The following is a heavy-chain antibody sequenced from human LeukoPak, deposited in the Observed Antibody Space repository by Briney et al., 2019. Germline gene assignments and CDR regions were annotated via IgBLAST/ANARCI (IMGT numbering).Heavy chain of an antibody. CDR3: AKDVGHNWFDP. CDR1: GFTFSSYA. J-gene: IGHJ5*02. D-gene: IGHD1-26*01. V-gene: IGHV3-23*01. CDR2: ISGSGGSA. Sequence: GASLRLSCAASGFTFSSYAMSWVRQAPGKGLEWVSVISGSGGSAYCADSVKGRFTISRDNSKNTLYLQMNSLRAEDTAVYYCAKDVGHNWFDPWGQGTLVTVSS.